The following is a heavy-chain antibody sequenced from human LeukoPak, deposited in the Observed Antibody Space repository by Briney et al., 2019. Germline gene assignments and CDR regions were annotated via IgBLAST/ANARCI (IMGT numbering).Heavy chain of an antibody. Sequence: GGSLRLSCAASGFTVSSNYMSWVRQAPGKGLEWVSVIYSGGSTYYADSVKGRFTISRDNSKNTLYLQMNSLRAEDTAVYYCARDSTQDYYDSSGYSAGAFDIWGQGTMVTVSS. CDR3: ARDSTQDYYDSSGYSAGAFDI. D-gene: IGHD3-22*01. J-gene: IGHJ3*02. V-gene: IGHV3-53*01. CDR2: IYSGGST. CDR1: GFTVSSNY.